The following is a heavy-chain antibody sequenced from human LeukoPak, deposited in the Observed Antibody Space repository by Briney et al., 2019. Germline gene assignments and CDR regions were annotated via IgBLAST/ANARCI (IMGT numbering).Heavy chain of an antibody. V-gene: IGHV3-23*01. CDR3: AKDPRDGYNSEGYYYYMDV. J-gene: IGHJ6*03. CDR2: ISGSGDNT. CDR1: GFTFSSHG. Sequence: SGGSLRLSCAASGFTFSSHGMSWVRQAPGKGPEWVSTISGSGDNTYYADSVKGRFTISRDNSKNTLYLQMNSLRAEDTAVYYCAKDPRDGYNSEGYYYYMDVWGKGTTVTISS. D-gene: IGHD5-24*01.